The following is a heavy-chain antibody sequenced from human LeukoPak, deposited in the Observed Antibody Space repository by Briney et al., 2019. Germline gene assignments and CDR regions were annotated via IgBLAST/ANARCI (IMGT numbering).Heavy chain of an antibody. J-gene: IGHJ4*02. V-gene: IGHV4-61*02. CDR2: IYTSGST. CDR1: GDSISSGSYY. Sequence: SETLSLTCTVSGDSISSGSYYWSWIRQPAGKGLEWIGRIYTSGSTNYNPSLKSRVTISVDTSKNQFSLKLSSVTAADTAVYYCASYLRVWFGELMQWGQGTLVTVSS. CDR3: ASYLRVWFGELMQ. D-gene: IGHD3-10*01.